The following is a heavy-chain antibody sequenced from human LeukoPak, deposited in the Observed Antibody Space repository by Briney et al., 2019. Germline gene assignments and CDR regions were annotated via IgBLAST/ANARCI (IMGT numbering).Heavy chain of an antibody. CDR3: AKEAVGGFDY. CDR2: IIGTGGGST. Sequence: GGSLMLSCSASGFTFSSYAMTGVRQAPGKGLEWVSGIIGTGGGSTYYADSVKGRFTISRDNSKNTLYLQMNSLRAEDTAVYYCAKEAVGGFDYWGQGTLVTVSS. D-gene: IGHD1-26*01. V-gene: IGHV3-23*01. CDR1: GFTFSSYA. J-gene: IGHJ4*02.